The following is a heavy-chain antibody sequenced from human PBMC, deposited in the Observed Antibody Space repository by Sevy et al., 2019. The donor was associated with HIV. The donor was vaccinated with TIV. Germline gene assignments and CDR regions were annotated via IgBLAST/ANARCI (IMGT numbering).Heavy chain of an antibody. D-gene: IGHD6-6*01. J-gene: IGHJ4*02. V-gene: IGHV3-23*01. CDR1: GFTFSSYG. Sequence: GGSLRLSCAASGFTFSSYGMSWVRQAPGKGLEWVSAISGSGGSTYYADSVKGRFTISRDNSKNTLYLQMNSLRAEDTAVYYCAKDPQAARRKYFDYWGQGTLVTVSS. CDR2: ISGSGGST. CDR3: AKDPQAARRKYFDY.